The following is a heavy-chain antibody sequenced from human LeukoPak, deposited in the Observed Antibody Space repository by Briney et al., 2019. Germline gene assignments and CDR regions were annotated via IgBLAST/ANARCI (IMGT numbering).Heavy chain of an antibody. J-gene: IGHJ3*02. CDR1: GGSISSYY. CDR2: IYYSGST. V-gene: IGHV4-59*08. CDR3: ARRFGTTTVAYDAFDI. D-gene: IGHD4-23*01. Sequence: SETLSLTCTVSGGSISSYYWSWIRQPPGKGLEWIGYIYYSGSTNYNPSLKSRVTISVDASKNQFSLKLSSVTAADTAVYYCARRFGTTTVAYDAFDIWGQGTMVTVSS.